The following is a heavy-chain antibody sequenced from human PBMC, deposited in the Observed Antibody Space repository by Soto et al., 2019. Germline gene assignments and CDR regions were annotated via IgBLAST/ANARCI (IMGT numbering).Heavy chain of an antibody. J-gene: IGHJ5*02. Sequence: EVQLVESGGGLVQPGGSLRLSCAASGFTFSEYAMSWVRQAPGKGLEWLSLISGTGVPTLYAGSVKARFSVSRDNSKNTLFLEMNDLRVDDTATYYCAKSFCSSSSCFFLWVDPWGPGTLVTVSS. CDR3: AKSFCSSSSCFFLWVDP. V-gene: IGHV3-23*04. CDR2: ISGTGVPT. D-gene: IGHD2-2*01. CDR1: GFTFSEYA.